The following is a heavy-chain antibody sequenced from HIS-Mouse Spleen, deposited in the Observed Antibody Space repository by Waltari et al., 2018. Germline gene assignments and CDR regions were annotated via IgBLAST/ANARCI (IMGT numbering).Heavy chain of an antibody. V-gene: IGHV4-34*01. D-gene: IGHD1-26*01. CDR2: SNHSGST. Sequence: QVQLQQWGAGLLKPSETLSLTCAVYGGSFSGYYCSWIRQHPGKGLEWIGESNHSGSTHSNPSPKSRVTISVDTSKNQFSLKLSSVTAADTAVYYCARRGPASGSYGDYWGQGTLVTVSS. CDR3: ARRGPASGSYGDY. CDR1: GGSFSGYY. J-gene: IGHJ4*02.